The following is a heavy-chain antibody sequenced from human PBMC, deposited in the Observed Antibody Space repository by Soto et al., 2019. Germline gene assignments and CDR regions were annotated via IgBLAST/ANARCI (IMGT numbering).Heavy chain of an antibody. Sequence: EVQLVESGGGLVKPGGSLRLSCAASGFTFNNAWMNWVRQAPGKGLEWVARIKSEANGGTTNYAAPVKGRFTISRDDSKNTLHLQLNSLRAEDTAVYNCAKNYFMDVWGKGTTVTVSS. CDR1: GFTFNNAW. CDR3: AKNYFMDV. J-gene: IGHJ6*03. D-gene: IGHD3-10*01. CDR2: IKSEANGGTT. V-gene: IGHV3-15*07.